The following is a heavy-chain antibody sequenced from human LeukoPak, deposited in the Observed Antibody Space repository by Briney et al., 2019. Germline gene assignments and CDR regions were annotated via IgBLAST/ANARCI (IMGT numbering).Heavy chain of an antibody. D-gene: IGHD5-18*01. J-gene: IGHJ6*02. CDR1: GFTFSSYG. CDR2: ISYDGSNK. Sequence: GGSLRLSCAASGFTFSSYGMHWVRQAPGKGLEWVAVISYDGSNKYYADSVKGRFTISRDNSKNTLYLQMNSLRAEVTAVYYCAKDGYSSWYGMDVWGQGTTVTVSS. V-gene: IGHV3-30*18. CDR3: AKDGYSSWYGMDV.